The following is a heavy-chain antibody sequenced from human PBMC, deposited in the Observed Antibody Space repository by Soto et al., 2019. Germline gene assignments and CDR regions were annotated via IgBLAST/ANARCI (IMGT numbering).Heavy chain of an antibody. V-gene: IGHV3-23*01. Sequence: GGSLRLPCAVSGFTFSSHAMSWVRQAPGKGLEWVSAISGSGGSTYYADSVKGRFTISRDNSKNTLYLQMNSLRAEDTAVYYCASSRDYNDINWFDPWGQGTLVTVYS. CDR1: GFTFSSHA. CDR3: ASSRDYNDINWFDP. J-gene: IGHJ5*02. D-gene: IGHD3-9*01. CDR2: ISGSGGST.